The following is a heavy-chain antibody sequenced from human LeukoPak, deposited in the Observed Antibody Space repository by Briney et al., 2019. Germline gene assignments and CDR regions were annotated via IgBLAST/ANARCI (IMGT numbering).Heavy chain of an antibody. CDR2: IYYSGST. V-gene: IGHV4-39*01. Sequence: SETLSLTCTVSGGSISSSSYYWGWIRQPPGKGLEWIGSIYYSGSTYYNPSLKSRVTISVDTSKNQFSLKLSSVTAAGTAVYYYARLAVAGNFDYWGQGTLVTVSS. J-gene: IGHJ4*02. CDR1: GGSISSSSYY. CDR3: ARLAVAGNFDY. D-gene: IGHD6-19*01.